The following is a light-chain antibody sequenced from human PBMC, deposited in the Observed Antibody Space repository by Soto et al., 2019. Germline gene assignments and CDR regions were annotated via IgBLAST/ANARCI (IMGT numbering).Light chain of an antibody. CDR2: GAS. V-gene: IGKV3-20*01. Sequence: EIVLTQSPGTLSLSPGERATLSCRASQSVSSNYLAWYQQKPGQAPRLLIYGASSSSTGIPDRFSGSGSGADVTLTISRLEPEDFAVYYCHQYGTSPAHSFGQGTKLEVK. CDR1: QSVSSNY. CDR3: HQYGTSPAHS. J-gene: IGKJ2*03.